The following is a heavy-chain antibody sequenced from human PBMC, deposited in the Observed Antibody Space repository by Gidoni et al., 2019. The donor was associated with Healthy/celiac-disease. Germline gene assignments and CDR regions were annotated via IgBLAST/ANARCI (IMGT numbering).Heavy chain of an antibody. Sequence: EVQLLESGGGLVQPGGSLRLSCAASGFTFSSYAMSWVRQAPGKGLEWVAAISGSGGSTYYAESVKGRFTISRDNSKNTLYLQMNSLRAEDTAVYYCAKGYSRGPGAFDIWGQGTMVTVSS. V-gene: IGHV3-23*01. CDR2: ISGSGGST. D-gene: IGHD6-13*01. CDR1: GFTFSSYA. CDR3: AKGYSRGPGAFDI. J-gene: IGHJ3*02.